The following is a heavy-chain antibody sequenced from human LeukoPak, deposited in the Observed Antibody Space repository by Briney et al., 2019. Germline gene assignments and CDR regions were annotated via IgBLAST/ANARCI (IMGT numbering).Heavy chain of an antibody. CDR3: ARQPYTIGAYYFDY. CDR2: IFHSGNT. CDR1: GDSISSYY. D-gene: IGHD1-26*01. J-gene: IGHJ4*02. V-gene: IGHV4-59*08. Sequence: PPETLSLTCIVSGDSISSYYWSWIRQPPGKALEWIGYIFHSGNTNYNPSLKSRVTMSIDTSKNQFSLRLSSLTAADTAVYYCARQPYTIGAYYFDYWGPGTLVSVSS.